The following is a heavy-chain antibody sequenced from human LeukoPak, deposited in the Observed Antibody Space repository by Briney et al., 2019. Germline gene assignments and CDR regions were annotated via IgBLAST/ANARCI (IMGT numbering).Heavy chain of an antibody. J-gene: IGHJ4*02. CDR1: GGSISSYY. D-gene: IGHD3-10*01. V-gene: IGHV4-59*01. CDR2: IYYSGST. CDR3: ARVSRDYYGSGSYYESYDY. Sequence: SETLSLTCTVSGGSISSYYWSWIRQPPGKGLEWIGYIYYSGSTNYNPSLKSRVTISVDTSKNQFSLKLSSVTAADTAVYYCARVSRDYYGSGSYYESYDYWGQGTLVTASS.